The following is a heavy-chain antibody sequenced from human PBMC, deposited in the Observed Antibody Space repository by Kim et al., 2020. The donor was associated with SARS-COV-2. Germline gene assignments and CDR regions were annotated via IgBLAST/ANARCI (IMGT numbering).Heavy chain of an antibody. Sequence: GGSLRLSCAASGGTFSSYAMSWVRQAPGKGLEWVSVISGSGDNTCYADSVKGRFTISRDNSKNTLYLQMNRLRAEDTAVYYCSKSTFDIVVVPAAPDLDYWGQGTPVTVSS. CDR1: GGTFSSYA. V-gene: IGHV3-23*01. CDR3: SKSTFDIVVVPAAPDLDY. D-gene: IGHD2-2*01. CDR2: ISGSGDNT. J-gene: IGHJ4*02.